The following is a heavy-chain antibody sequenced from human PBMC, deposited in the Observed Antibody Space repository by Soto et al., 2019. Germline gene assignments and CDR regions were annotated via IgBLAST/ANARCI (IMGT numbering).Heavy chain of an antibody. J-gene: IGHJ4*02. CDR2: IYYSGTT. D-gene: IGHD5-18*01. CDR1: GGSISSGGYY. CDR3: ARGYGRNFDY. Sequence: PSETLSLTCTVSGGSISSGGYYWYWIRQHPGKGLEWIGYIYYSGTTYYNPSLKSRVTISVDTSKNQFSLKLSSVTAADTAVYYCARGYGRNFDYWGQGTLVTVSS. V-gene: IGHV4-31*03.